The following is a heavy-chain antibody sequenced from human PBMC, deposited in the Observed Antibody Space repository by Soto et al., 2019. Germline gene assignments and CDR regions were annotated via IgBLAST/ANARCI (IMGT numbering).Heavy chain of an antibody. CDR2: IYYSGST. CDR3: ARGPSGDKVDY. J-gene: IGHJ4*02. Sequence: ETLSLTCTVSGGTISSWYWSWIRQPPGKGLEWIGYIYYSGSTYNNPSLTSRVTISVDTSKNQFSLQLSSVSAADTAVYYCARGPSGDKVDYWGQGTLVTVSS. D-gene: IGHD7-27*01. V-gene: IGHV4-59*08. CDR1: GGTISSWY.